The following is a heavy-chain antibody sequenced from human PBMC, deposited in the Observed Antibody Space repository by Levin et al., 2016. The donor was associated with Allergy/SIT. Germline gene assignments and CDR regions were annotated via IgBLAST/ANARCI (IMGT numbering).Heavy chain of an antibody. D-gene: IGHD1-14*01. CDR2: INPRSGDT. V-gene: IGHV1-2*02. CDR1: GYTFTDYY. Sequence: ASVKVSCKASGYTFTDYYIHWVRQAPGQGLEWMGWINPRSGDTNYAQAFRGRVTMTRDTSISTVYLELSSLRSDDTAVYYCARDWEVGQYSEHYYYYGMDVWGQGTTVTVPS. J-gene: IGHJ6*02. CDR3: ARDWEVGQYSEHYYYYGMDV.